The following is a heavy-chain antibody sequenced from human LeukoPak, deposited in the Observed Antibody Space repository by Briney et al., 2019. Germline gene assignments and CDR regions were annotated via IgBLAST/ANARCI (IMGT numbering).Heavy chain of an antibody. Sequence: GGSLRLSCAASGFTFSGSAMHWVRQAPGKGLEWVSAISGSGGSTYYADSVEGRFTISRDNSKNTLYLQMNSLRAEDTAVYYCARGGHDYYYMDVWGKGTTVTVSS. CDR3: ARGGHDYYYMDV. CDR2: ISGSGGST. V-gene: IGHV3-23*01. J-gene: IGHJ6*03. D-gene: IGHD3-10*01. CDR1: GFTFSGSA.